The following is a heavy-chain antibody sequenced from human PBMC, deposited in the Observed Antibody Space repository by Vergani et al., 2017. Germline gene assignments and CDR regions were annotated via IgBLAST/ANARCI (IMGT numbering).Heavy chain of an antibody. CDR2: IHYTGST. Sequence: QVQLQESGPGLVKPSETLSLTCTVSGDSISAYYWSWIRQPPGKGLEWIGYIHYTGSTNYNPSLKSRVTISLDTSKNQFPLRLSSVTAADTAVYYCTGDTHSWQRADYWGQGTLVTVSS. J-gene: IGHJ4*02. CDR1: GDSISAYY. D-gene: IGHD6-13*01. CDR3: TGDTHSWQRADY. V-gene: IGHV4-59*01.